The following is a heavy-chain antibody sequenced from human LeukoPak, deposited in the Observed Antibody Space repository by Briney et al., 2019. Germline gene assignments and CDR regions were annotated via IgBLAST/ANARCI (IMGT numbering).Heavy chain of an antibody. Sequence: SETLSLTCTVSGGSIISGTNSWGWIRQPPGRRLEWIGTFHFSGSTYSNPSLKSRVTIPVDASKNEFSLKLTSVTAADTAVYYCARLPTGYPNWFDPWGHGTLVTVSS. V-gene: IGHV4-39*01. CDR3: ARLPTGYPNWFDP. CDR1: GGSIISGTNS. D-gene: IGHD3-9*01. CDR2: FHFSGST. J-gene: IGHJ5*02.